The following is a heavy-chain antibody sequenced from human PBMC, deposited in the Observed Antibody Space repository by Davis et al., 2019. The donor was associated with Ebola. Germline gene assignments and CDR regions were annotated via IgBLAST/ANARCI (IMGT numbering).Heavy chain of an antibody. V-gene: IGHV1-69*13. D-gene: IGHD1-7*01. J-gene: IGHJ6*04. CDR3: ARSSAMELYYYYYYGMDV. Sequence: SVKVSCKASGGTFSSYAISWVRQAPGQGLEWMGGIIPIFGTANYAQKFQGRVTITADESTSTAYMELSSLRSEDTAVYYCARSSAMELYYYYYYGMDVWGKGTTVTVSS. CDR1: GGTFSSYA. CDR2: IIPIFGTA.